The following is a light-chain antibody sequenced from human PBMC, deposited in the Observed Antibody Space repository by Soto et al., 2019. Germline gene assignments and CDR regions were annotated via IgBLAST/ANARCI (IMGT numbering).Light chain of an antibody. Sequence: EIVWTQAPGTLSLSPGERATLSCRASQSLAGRYLAWYQQKPGQAPRLLIYVASSRATDIPDRFSGSGSGSVFTLPITRVESEYYALYFCQKGYPFGPGTKVDI. CDR3: QKGYP. CDR1: QSLAGRY. CDR2: VAS. J-gene: IGKJ3*01. V-gene: IGKV3-20*01.